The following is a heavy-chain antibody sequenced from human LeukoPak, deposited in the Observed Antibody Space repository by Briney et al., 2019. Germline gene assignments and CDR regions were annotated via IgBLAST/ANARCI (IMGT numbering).Heavy chain of an antibody. V-gene: IGHV3-72*01. J-gene: IGHJ3*02. CDR3: ARGGNSEGSAFDI. CDR1: GFNFRAYW. Sequence: GGSLRLSCTTSGFNFRAYWMDWVRQAPGKGLEWVGRTRNKANSYTTEYAASVRGRFTISRDDSKNSLYLQMNSLKTEDTAVYFCARGGNSEGSAFDIWGQGTMVTVSS. D-gene: IGHD4-23*01. CDR2: TRNKANSYTT.